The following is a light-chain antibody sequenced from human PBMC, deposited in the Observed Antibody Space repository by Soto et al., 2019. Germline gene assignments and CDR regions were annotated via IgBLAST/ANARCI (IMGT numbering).Light chain of an antibody. CDR2: GAS. CDR3: QHYDNTPYT. CDR1: ESVGIS. J-gene: IGKJ2*01. Sequence: EIVLTQSPGALSLSPGERVTFSCRASESVGISLAWHQQKLGQAPRLLIYGASIRATGIPDRFSGSGSGTDFTLNITRLEPEDSAVYYCQHYDNTPYTFGQGTKLEIK. V-gene: IGKV3-20*01.